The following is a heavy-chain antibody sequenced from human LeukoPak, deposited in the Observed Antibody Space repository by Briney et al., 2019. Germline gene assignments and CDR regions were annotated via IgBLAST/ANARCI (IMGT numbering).Heavy chain of an antibody. CDR1: GFTVSSNY. Sequence: GGSLRLSCAASGFTVSSNYMSWVRQAPGKGLEWVSVIYSGGSTYYADSVKGRFTISRDNSKNTLYLQMNSLRDEDTAVYYCARLGGDYVWGSYRYTGPTYFDYWGQGTLVTVSS. D-gene: IGHD3-16*02. CDR2: IYSGGST. V-gene: IGHV3-66*04. CDR3: ARLGGDYVWGSYRYTGPTYFDY. J-gene: IGHJ4*02.